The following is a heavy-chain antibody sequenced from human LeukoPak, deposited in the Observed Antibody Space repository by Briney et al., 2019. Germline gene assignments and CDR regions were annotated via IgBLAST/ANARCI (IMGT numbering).Heavy chain of an antibody. Sequence: ASVKVSCKASGGTFSSYAISWVRQAPGQGLEWMGGIIPIFGTANYAQKFQGRVTITADESTSTAYMELSSLRSEDTAVYYCARERQVGYPVPLDPWGQGTLVTVSS. CDR1: GGTFSSYA. J-gene: IGHJ5*02. CDR3: ARERQVGYPVPLDP. D-gene: IGHD5-12*01. CDR2: IIPIFGTA. V-gene: IGHV1-69*13.